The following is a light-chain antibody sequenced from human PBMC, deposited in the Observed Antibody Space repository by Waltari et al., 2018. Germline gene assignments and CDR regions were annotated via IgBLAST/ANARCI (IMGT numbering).Light chain of an antibody. Sequence: QSAMTQPASVSGSPGQSITISCTGTSSDIGAFKYVSWYQQHPGRAPKLLIYDVTNRPSGVSDRFSGSKSDDTASLTISGLQAADEADYYCTSYTTTSSYVFGTGTKVTVL. CDR3: TSYTTTSSYV. V-gene: IGLV2-14*03. CDR2: DVT. J-gene: IGLJ1*01. CDR1: SSDIGAFKY.